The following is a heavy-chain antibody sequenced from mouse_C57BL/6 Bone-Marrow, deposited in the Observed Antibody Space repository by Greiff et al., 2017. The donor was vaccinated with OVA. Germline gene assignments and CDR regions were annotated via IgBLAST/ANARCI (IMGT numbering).Heavy chain of an antibody. V-gene: IGHV1-18*01. CDR1: GYTFTDYN. CDR2: INPNNGGT. D-gene: IGHD2-4*01. J-gene: IGHJ4*01. CDR3: ARFCDSTGDAMDY. Sequence: EVKLQQSGPELVKPGASVKIPCKASGYTFTDYNMDWVKQSHGKSLEWIGDINPNNGGTIYNQKFKGKATLTVDKSSSTAYMELRSLTSEDTAVYYCARFCDSTGDAMDYWGQGTSVTVSS.